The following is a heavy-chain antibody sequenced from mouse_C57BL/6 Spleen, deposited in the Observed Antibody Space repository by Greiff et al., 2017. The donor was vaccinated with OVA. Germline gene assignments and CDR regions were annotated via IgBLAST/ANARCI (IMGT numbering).Heavy chain of an antibody. D-gene: IGHD1-1*01. Sequence: EVQLVESGGGLVQPKGSLKLSCAASGFSFNTYAMNWVRQAPGKGLEWVARIRSKSNNYATYYADSVKDRFTISRDDSESMLYLQMNNLKTEDTAMYYCVRPGSDWYFDVWGTGTTVTVSS. CDR1: GFSFNTYA. CDR3: VRPGSDWYFDV. J-gene: IGHJ1*03. CDR2: IRSKSNNYAT. V-gene: IGHV10-1*01.